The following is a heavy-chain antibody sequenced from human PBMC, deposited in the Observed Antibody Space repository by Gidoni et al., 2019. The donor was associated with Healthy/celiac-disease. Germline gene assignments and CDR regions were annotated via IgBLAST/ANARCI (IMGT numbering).Heavy chain of an antibody. J-gene: IGHJ4*02. CDR3: ARHCSGGSCYSGFDY. CDR2: ISPGDSDT. CDR1: GYSFTSYW. V-gene: IGHV5-51*01. D-gene: IGHD2-15*01. Sequence: EVQLVQSGAEVKKQGESLKISCKGSGYSFTSYWIGWVRQMPGQGLEWLGIISPGDSDTRYSPSFQGQVTISADKSISTAYLQWSSLKASDTAMYYCARHCSGGSCYSGFDYWGQGTLVTVSS.